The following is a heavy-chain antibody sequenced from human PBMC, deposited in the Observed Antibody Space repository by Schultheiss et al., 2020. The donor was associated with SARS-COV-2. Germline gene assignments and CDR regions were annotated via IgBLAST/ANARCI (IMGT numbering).Heavy chain of an antibody. J-gene: IGHJ6*02. CDR2: INHSGST. D-gene: IGHD6-6*01. CDR3: ARDRGQRSSSHYGMDV. V-gene: IGHV4-39*07. Sequence: SQTLSLTCTVSGGSISSSSYYWGWIRQPPGKGLEWIGEINHSGSTNYNPSLKSRVTISVDTSKNQFSLKLSSVTAADTAVYYCARDRGQRSSSHYGMDVWGQGTTVTVSS. CDR1: GGSISSSSYY.